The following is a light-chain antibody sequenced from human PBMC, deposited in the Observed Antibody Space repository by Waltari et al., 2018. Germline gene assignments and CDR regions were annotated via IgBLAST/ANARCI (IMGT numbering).Light chain of an antibody. Sequence: QSVLTQPPSASGTPGQRVTIPCSGSSSNIGSNYVYWYQQLPGTAPNLLINRNNQRPSGVPDRFSGSKSGTSASLPISGLRSEDEADDYCAAWDDSRSALYVFGTGTKVTVL. J-gene: IGLJ1*01. CDR1: SSNIGSNY. CDR2: RNN. V-gene: IGLV1-47*01. CDR3: AAWDDSRSALYV.